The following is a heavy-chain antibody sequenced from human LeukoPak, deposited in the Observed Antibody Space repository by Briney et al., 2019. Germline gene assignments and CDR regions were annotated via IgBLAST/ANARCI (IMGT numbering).Heavy chain of an antibody. Sequence: SETLSLTCTVSGGSTSSYYWSWIRQPAGKGLEWIGRIYTSGSTNYNPSLKSRVTMSVDTSKNQFSLKLSSVTAADTAVYYCARVSYYYGSGSYLVDYWGQGTLVTVSS. V-gene: IGHV4-4*07. D-gene: IGHD3-10*01. CDR3: ARVSYYYGSGSYLVDY. CDR1: GGSTSSYY. J-gene: IGHJ4*02. CDR2: IYTSGST.